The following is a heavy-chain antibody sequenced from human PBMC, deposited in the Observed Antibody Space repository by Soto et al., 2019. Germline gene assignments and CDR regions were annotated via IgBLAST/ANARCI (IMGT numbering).Heavy chain of an antibody. D-gene: IGHD6-13*01. CDR3: ARPKYSYSWRLFQY. Sequence: GESLKICCKGSGYSFTSYWIGWVRQMPGKGLEWMGVIYPADSTTRYGPSFQGHVTISADKSISTAYLQWNSLKASDTAMYYCARPKYSYSWRLFQYWGQGTLVTVSS. CDR1: GYSFTSYW. J-gene: IGHJ4*02. V-gene: IGHV5-51*01. CDR2: IYPADSTT.